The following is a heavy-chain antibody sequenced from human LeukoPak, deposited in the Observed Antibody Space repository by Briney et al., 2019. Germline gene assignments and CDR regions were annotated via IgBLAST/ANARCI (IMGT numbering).Heavy chain of an antibody. CDR3: ARDNPAYCTNGVCSGFDY. D-gene: IGHD2-8*01. Sequence: GGSLRLSCADSGFTDSYNFMSWVRQAPGKGLEWVSVIFGSGSTYYADSVKGRFTISRDTSKITLYLQMNSLRAEDTAVYYCARDNPAYCTNGVCSGFDYWGQGTLVTVSS. CDR1: GFTDSYNF. V-gene: IGHV3-53*01. CDR2: IFGSGST. J-gene: IGHJ4*02.